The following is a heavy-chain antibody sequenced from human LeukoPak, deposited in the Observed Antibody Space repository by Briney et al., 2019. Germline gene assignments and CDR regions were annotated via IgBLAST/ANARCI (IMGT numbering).Heavy chain of an antibody. D-gene: IGHD3-10*01. J-gene: IGHJ5*02. CDR2: IYYSGST. CDR3: ARNGAAMVRGWGFDP. CDR1: GGSISSYY. V-gene: IGHV4-59*08. Sequence: SETLSLTCTVSGGSISSYYWSWIRQPPGKGLEWIGYIYYSGSTNYNPSLKSRVTISVDTSKNQFSLKLSSVTAADTAVYYCARNGAAMVRGWGFDPWGQGTLVTVSS.